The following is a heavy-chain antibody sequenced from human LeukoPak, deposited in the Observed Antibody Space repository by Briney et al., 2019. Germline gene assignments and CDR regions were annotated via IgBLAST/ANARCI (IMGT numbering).Heavy chain of an antibody. CDR2: IRYDGSNK. Sequence: PGRSLRLSCAASGFTFSSYGMHWVRQAPGKGLEWVAFIRYDGSNKYYADSVKGRFTISRDNSKNTLYLQMNSLRAEDTAVYYCAKPTVTTDDAFDIWGQGTMVTVSS. V-gene: IGHV3-30*02. D-gene: IGHD4-17*01. CDR1: GFTFSSYG. J-gene: IGHJ3*02. CDR3: AKPTVTTDDAFDI.